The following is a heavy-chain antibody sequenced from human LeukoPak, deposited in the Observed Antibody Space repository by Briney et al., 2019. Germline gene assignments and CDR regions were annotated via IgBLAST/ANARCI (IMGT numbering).Heavy chain of an antibody. V-gene: IGHV1-24*01. CDR2: FDPEDGET. CDR3: ATVPKLRYFDWLLTN. D-gene: IGHD3-9*01. CDR1: GYTLTELS. Sequence: EASVKVSCKVSGYTLTELSMHWVRQAPGKGLEWMGGFDPEDGETIYAQKFQGRVTMTEDTSTDTAYMELSSLRSEDTAVYYCATVPKLRYFDWLLTNWGQGTLVTVSS. J-gene: IGHJ4*02.